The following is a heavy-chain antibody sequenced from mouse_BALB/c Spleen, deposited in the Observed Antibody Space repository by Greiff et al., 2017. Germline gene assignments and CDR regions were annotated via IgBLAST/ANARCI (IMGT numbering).Heavy chain of an antibody. J-gene: IGHJ1*01. CDR1: GYSITSGYY. CDR3: ARNLLLRNWYFDV. D-gene: IGHD1-1*01. Sequence: EVQLVESGPGLVKPSQSLSLTCSVTGYSITSGYYWNWIRQFPGNKLEWMGYISYDGSNNYNPSLKNRISITHDTSKNQFFLKLNSVTTEDTATYYCARNLLLRNWYFDVWGAGTTVTVSS. V-gene: IGHV3-6*02. CDR2: ISYDGSN.